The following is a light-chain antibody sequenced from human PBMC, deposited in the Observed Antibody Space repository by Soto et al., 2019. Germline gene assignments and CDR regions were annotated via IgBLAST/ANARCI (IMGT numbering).Light chain of an antibody. Sequence: EIVLTQSPATLSLSPGERATLSCRASQSVGSYFAWYQQKPGQTPRLPIYDTSYRATGIPARFSGSGSGTDFALTISGLEPEDFAVYYCQQRTNWPWTFGQGTKV. CDR3: QQRTNWPWT. CDR1: QSVGSY. V-gene: IGKV3-11*01. CDR2: DTS. J-gene: IGKJ1*01.